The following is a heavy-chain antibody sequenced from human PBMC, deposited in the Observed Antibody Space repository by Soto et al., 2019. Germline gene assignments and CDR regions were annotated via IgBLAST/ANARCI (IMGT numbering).Heavy chain of an antibody. V-gene: IGHV4-4*07. CDR1: GGSISKFY. CDR3: AHMSSSWYGNWFDP. J-gene: IGHJ5*02. D-gene: IGHD6-13*01. Sequence: SETLSLTCNVSGGSISKFYWAWIRKTAGNGLEWMGRVYATGTTDYNPSLRSRVAMSVDISKKTFSLRLRSVTGADSGVYYCAHMSSSWYGNWFDPWGQGTLVTVSS. CDR2: VYATGTT.